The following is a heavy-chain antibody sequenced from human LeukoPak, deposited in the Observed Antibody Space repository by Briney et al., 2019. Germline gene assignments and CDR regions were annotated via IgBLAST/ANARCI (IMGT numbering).Heavy chain of an antibody. J-gene: IGHJ4*02. D-gene: IGHD2-15*01. CDR1: GYTFTGYY. CDR3: ARFCSGGSCYTYPWDY. CDR2: INPNSGGT. Sequence: ASVKVSCKASGYTFTGYYMHWVRQAPGQGLEWMGWINPNSGGTNYAQKFQGRVTMTRDTSISTAYMELSRLRSGDTAVYYCARFCSGGSCYTYPWDYWGQGTLVTVSS. V-gene: IGHV1-2*02.